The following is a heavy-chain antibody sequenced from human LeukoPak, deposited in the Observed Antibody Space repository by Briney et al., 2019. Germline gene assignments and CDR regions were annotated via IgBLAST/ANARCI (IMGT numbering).Heavy chain of an antibody. CDR1: AGTFSSYA. V-gene: IGHV1-69*06. CDR2: IIPIFGTA. D-gene: IGHD3/OR15-3a*01. J-gene: IGHJ4*02. CDR3: ARARTGPFDY. Sequence: ASVNVSCKASAGTFSSYAISWVRQAPGQGLEWMGRIIPIFGTATYAQKFQGRVTITADKSTSTAYMELSSLRSEDTAVYYCARARTGPFDYWGQGTLVTVSS.